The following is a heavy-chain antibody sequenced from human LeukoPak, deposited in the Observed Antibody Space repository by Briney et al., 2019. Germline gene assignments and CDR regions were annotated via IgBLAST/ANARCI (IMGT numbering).Heavy chain of an antibody. Sequence: SETLSLTCTVSGGSISSSSYYWGWIRQPPGKGLEWIGSIYYSGSTYSNPSLKSRVTISVDTSKNQFSLKLSSVTAADTAVYYCARYYYDSSGSYYFDYWGQGTLVTVSS. J-gene: IGHJ4*02. D-gene: IGHD3-22*01. V-gene: IGHV4-39*07. CDR2: IYYSGST. CDR1: GGSISSSSYY. CDR3: ARYYYDSSGSYYFDY.